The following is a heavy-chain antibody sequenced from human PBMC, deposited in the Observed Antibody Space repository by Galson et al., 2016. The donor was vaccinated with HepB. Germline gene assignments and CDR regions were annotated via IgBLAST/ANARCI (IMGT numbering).Heavy chain of an antibody. V-gene: IGHV3-30*18. Sequence: SLRLSCAASGFIFSNYGMHWVRQAPGKGLEWVAAISNDGRNNYYADSVKGRFTISRDNPKNTLYLQMHSLRPEDTAVYYCAKDGRGEQYQLVRSRYYHYAMDVWGQGTTVTASS. CDR1: GFIFSNYG. J-gene: IGHJ6*02. CDR3: AKDGRGEQYQLVRSRYYHYAMDV. CDR2: ISNDGRNN. D-gene: IGHD2-2*01.